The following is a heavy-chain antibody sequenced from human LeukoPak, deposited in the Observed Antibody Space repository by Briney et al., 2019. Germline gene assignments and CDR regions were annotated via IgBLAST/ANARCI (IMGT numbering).Heavy chain of an antibody. V-gene: IGHV4-39*07. Sequence: SETLSLTCTVSGGSIGSTSYFWGWIRQTPGEGLEWIASIYYSGTTYYNPSLKSRVTMSLDTSKNQFSLQLTFVTAADTAVYFCARGEGVSYYDFWSGYRDRYYFDYWGQGTLVTVSS. D-gene: IGHD3-3*01. CDR2: IYYSGTT. CDR3: ARGEGVSYYDFWSGYRDRYYFDY. J-gene: IGHJ4*02. CDR1: GGSIGSTSYF.